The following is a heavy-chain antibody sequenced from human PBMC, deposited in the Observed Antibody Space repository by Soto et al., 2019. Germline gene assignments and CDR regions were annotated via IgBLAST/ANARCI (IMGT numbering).Heavy chain of an antibody. V-gene: IGHV1-3*01. D-gene: IGHD2-2*01. CDR2: INAGNGNT. CDR3: ARVTRDIVVVPAAPIYYYYGMDV. J-gene: IGHJ6*02. Sequence: ASVKVSCKASGYTFTSYAMHWVRQAPGQRLEWMGWINAGNGNTKYSQKFQGRVTITRDTSASTAYMELSSLRSEDTAEYYCARVTRDIVVVPAAPIYYYYGMDVWGQGTTVTSP. CDR1: GYTFTSYA.